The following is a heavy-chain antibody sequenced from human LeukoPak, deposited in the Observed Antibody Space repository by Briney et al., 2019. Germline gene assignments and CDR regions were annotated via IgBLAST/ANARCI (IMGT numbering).Heavy chain of an antibody. D-gene: IGHD2-15*01. J-gene: IGHJ4*02. V-gene: IGHV3-23*01. CDR1: GFSFSTYA. CDR2: ISSNGGST. CDR3: VKTTCSGDICHGGFFDS. Sequence: GGSLRLSCAASGFSFSTYAMSWVRQTPGKGLEWVSGISSNGGSTYYAESVKGRFTISRDDSKNTLYLQMNTLRGEDTAIYYCVKTTCSGDICHGGFFDSWGQGTLVTVSS.